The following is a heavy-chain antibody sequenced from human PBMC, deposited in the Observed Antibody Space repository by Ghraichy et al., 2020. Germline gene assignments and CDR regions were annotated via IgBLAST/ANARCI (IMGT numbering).Heavy chain of an antibody. CDR3: AGGPYSSGWALDAFDI. CDR2: IYYSGST. CDR1: GGSISSYY. D-gene: IGHD6-19*01. V-gene: IGHV4-59*08. Sequence: ESLNISCTVSGGSISSYYWSWIRQPPGKGLEWIGYIYYSGSTNYNPSLKSRVTISVDTSKNQFSLKLSSVTAADTAVYYCAGGPYSSGWALDAFDIWGQGTMVTVSS. J-gene: IGHJ3*02.